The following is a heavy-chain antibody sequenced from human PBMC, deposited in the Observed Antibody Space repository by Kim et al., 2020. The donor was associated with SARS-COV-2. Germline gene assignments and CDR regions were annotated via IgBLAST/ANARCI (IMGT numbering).Heavy chain of an antibody. V-gene: IGHV3-11*06. CDR3: ARDCWSYDFWSGYCNYFDY. D-gene: IGHD3-3*01. J-gene: IGHJ4*02. Sequence: RFTISRDNAKNSLYLQMNSLRAEDTAVYYCARDCWSYDFWSGYCNYFDYWGQGTLVTVSS.